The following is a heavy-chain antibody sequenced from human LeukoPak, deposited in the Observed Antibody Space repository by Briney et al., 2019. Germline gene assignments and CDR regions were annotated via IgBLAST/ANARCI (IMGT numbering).Heavy chain of an antibody. CDR1: GFTFSSYS. CDR2: ISSSSSYI. D-gene: IGHD6-6*01. CDR3: ARGGVIAARPGYYYYYMDV. V-gene: IGHV3-21*01. Sequence: GGSLRLSCAASGFTFSSYSMNWVRQAPGKGLEWVSSISSSSSYIYYADSVKGRFTISRDNAKNSLYLQMNSLRAEDTAVYYCARGGVIAARPGYYYYYMDVWGKGTTVTVPS. J-gene: IGHJ6*03.